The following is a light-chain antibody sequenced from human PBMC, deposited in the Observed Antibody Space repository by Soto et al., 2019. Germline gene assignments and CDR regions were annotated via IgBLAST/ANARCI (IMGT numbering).Light chain of an antibody. CDR3: LQDINYPWT. CDR2: GAS. V-gene: IGKV1-6*01. J-gene: IGKJ1*01. CDR1: QGIGNA. Sequence: AIQMTQSPSSLSASVGDRVTISCRASQGIGNALGWYQQKKGKPPKVLIYGASNLQSGVPPRFRGSGSGTDFTLAISRLQPEDSETYYCLQDINYPWTFGQGTKVDIK.